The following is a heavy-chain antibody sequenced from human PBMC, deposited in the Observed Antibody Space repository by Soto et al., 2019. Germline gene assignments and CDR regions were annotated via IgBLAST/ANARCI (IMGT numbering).Heavy chain of an antibody. CDR3: ARDFPNFIAAAGPYYYYGMDV. CDR2: ISSSSSTI. Sequence: GGSLRLSCAASGFTFSSYSMNWVRQAPGKGLEWVSYISSSSSTIYYADSVKGRFTISRDNAKNSLYLQMNSLRAEDTAVYYCARDFPNFIAAAGPYYYYGMDVWGQGTTVTVSS. J-gene: IGHJ6*02. CDR1: GFTFSSYS. V-gene: IGHV3-48*04. D-gene: IGHD6-13*01.